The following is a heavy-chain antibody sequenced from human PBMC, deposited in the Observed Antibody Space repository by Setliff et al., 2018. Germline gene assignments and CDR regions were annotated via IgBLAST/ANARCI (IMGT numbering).Heavy chain of an antibody. D-gene: IGHD5-12*01. V-gene: IGHV4-39*01. CDR1: GGSISSSGYY. Sequence: SETLSLTCTVSGGSISSSGYYWGWIRQPPGKGLEWIGSIYYRGSTYYNPSLKSRVTISVDTSKNQFSLKLSSVTAADTAVYYCARGYSSYDYLKPFDYWGQGTLVTVSS. J-gene: IGHJ4*02. CDR3: ARGYSSYDYLKPFDY. CDR2: IYYRGST.